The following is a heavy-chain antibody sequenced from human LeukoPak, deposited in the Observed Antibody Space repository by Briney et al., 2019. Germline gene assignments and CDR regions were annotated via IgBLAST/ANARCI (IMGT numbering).Heavy chain of an antibody. CDR3: AKDLGPSGAAWFDP. Sequence: PGGSLRLSCAASGFTFDDYAMHWIRQAPGKGLEWVSPISGDGDSAYYADSVKGRFTISRDNSKNSLYLQMNSLRTEDTALYYCAKDLGPSGAAWFDPWGQGTLVTVSS. J-gene: IGHJ5*02. V-gene: IGHV3-43*02. CDR1: GFTFDDYA. D-gene: IGHD4-17*01. CDR2: ISGDGDSA.